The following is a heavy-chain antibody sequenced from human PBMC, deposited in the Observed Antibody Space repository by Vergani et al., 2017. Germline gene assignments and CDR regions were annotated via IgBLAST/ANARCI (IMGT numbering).Heavy chain of an antibody. V-gene: IGHV3-66*02. Sequence: EVQLVESGGGLVQPGGSLRLSCAASGFTVSSNYMSWVRQAPGKGLEWVSVIYSGGSTYYADSVKGRFTISRDNSKNTLYLQMNSLIAEDTAVYYCARDRAWYCSGGSCYDYWGQGTLVTVSS. J-gene: IGHJ4*02. D-gene: IGHD2-15*01. CDR3: ARDRAWYCSGGSCYDY. CDR1: GFTVSSNY. CDR2: IYSGGST.